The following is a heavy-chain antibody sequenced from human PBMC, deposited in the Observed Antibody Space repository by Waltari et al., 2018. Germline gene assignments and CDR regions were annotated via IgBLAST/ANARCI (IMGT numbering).Heavy chain of an antibody. D-gene: IGHD4-17*01. V-gene: IGHV3-53*02. J-gene: IGHJ4*02. CDR1: GFTVSSNY. Sequence: EVQLVETGGGLIQPGGSLRLSCAASGFTVSSNYMSWVRQAPGKGLEWVSVIYSGGSTYYADSVKGRFTISRDNSKNTLYLQMNSLRAEDMAVYYCARDHDYGDYVFDYWGQGTLVTVSS. CDR3: ARDHDYGDYVFDY. CDR2: IYSGGST.